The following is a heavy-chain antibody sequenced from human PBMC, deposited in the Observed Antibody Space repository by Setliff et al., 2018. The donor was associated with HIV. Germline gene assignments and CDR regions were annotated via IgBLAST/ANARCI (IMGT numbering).Heavy chain of an antibody. CDR3: ARGNYGDYEVSYYYYGMDV. CDR1: GGSISSYY. J-gene: IGHJ6*02. V-gene: IGHV4-59*01. CDR2: IYYSEST. D-gene: IGHD4-17*01. Sequence: SETLSLTCTVSGGSISSYYWSWIRQPPGKGLEWIGYIYYSESTNYNPSLKSRVTISVDTSKNQFSLKLSSVTAADTAVYYCARGNYGDYEVSYYYYGMDVWGQGTTVNVSS.